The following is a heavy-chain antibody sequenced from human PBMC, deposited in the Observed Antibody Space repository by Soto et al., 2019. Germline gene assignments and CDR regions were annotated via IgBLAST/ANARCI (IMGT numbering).Heavy chain of an antibody. CDR1: GYTFTSYA. J-gene: IGHJ4*02. V-gene: IGHV1-3*01. D-gene: IGHD3-22*01. Sequence: QVQLVQSGAEVKKPGASVKVSCKASGYTFTSYAMHWVRQAPGQRLEWMGWINAGNGNTKYSQKFQGRVTITRDTSASTAYMELSSLRSEDTAVYYCARDRTYYYDSSGWSLFDYWGQGTLVTVSS. CDR2: INAGNGNT. CDR3: ARDRTYYYDSSGWSLFDY.